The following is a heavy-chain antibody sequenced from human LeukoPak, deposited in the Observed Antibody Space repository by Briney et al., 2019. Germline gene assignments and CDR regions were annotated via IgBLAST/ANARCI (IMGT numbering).Heavy chain of an antibody. D-gene: IGHD2-15*01. Sequence: VASVKVSCKASGGTFSSYAISWVRQALGQGLEWMGRIIPIFGIANYAQKFQGRVTITADKSTSTAYMELSSLRSEDTAVYYCARDRGLVVAAIGYLDYWGQGTLVTVSS. CDR3: ARDRGLVVAAIGYLDY. J-gene: IGHJ4*02. CDR2: IIPIFGIA. V-gene: IGHV1-69*04. CDR1: GGTFSSYA.